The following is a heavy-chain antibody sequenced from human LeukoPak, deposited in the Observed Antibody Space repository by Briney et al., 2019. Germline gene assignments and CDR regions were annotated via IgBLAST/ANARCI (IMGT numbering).Heavy chain of an antibody. CDR2: IRYDGSNK. J-gene: IGHJ4*02. V-gene: IGHV3-30*02. CDR3: AKGSHSSSWARYYFDY. CDR1: GFTFSSYG. D-gene: IGHD6-13*01. Sequence: GGSLRLSCAASGFTFSSYGMHWVRQAPGKGLEWVAFIRYDGSNKYYADSVKGRFTISRDNSKNTLYLQMNSLRAEDTAVYYCAKGSHSSSWARYYFDYWGQGTLVTVSS.